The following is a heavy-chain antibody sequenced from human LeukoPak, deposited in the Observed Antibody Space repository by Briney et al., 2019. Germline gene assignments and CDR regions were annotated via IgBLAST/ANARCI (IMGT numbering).Heavy chain of an antibody. Sequence: GSLRLSCAASGFTFSSYEMNWVRQPPGKGLEWIGNIYYSGSTYYNPSLKSRVTISLNTSKNQFSLELISVTAADTAVYYCASVRRGFGESSKYYAYYYMGVWGKGTTVTISS. J-gene: IGHJ6*03. CDR1: GFTFSSYE. CDR2: IYYSGST. CDR3: ASVRRGFGESSKYYAYYYMGV. D-gene: IGHD3-10*01. V-gene: IGHV4-59*04.